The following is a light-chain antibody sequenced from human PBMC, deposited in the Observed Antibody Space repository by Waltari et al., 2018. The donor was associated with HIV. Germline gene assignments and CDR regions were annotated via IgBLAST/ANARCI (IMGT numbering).Light chain of an antibody. CDR2: QDN. J-gene: IGLJ2*01. Sequence: SYEVTQPPPVAVSPGQTASITCSGYELGDKYTCWYQQKPGQSPLLVIYQDNKRPSGIPERFSGSSSGHTATLTISGTLPVDEADYYCQAWGSSTSGVFGRGTKLTVL. CDR1: ELGDKY. V-gene: IGLV3-1*01. CDR3: QAWGSSTSGV.